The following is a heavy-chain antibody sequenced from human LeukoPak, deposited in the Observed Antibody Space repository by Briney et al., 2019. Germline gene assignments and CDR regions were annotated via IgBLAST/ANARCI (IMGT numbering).Heavy chain of an antibody. CDR1: GFTFSSYS. V-gene: IGHV3-21*01. Sequence: PGGSLRLSCAASGFTFSSYSMNWVRQAPGKGLEWVSFISSSSAHINYADSVKGRFTISRDNPRNSQYLQMNSLRAEDTAVYYCARDIGGSYTAIDYWGQGTLVTVSS. CDR3: ARDIGGSYTAIDY. D-gene: IGHD1-26*01. CDR2: ISSSSAHI. J-gene: IGHJ4*02.